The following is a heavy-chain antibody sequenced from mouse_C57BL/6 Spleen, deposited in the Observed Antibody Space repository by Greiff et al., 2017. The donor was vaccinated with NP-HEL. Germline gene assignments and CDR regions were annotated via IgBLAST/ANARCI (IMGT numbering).Heavy chain of an antibody. J-gene: IGHJ4*01. D-gene: IGHD2-5*01. CDR3: ARLGFYSNYDAMDY. CDR1: GYTFTDYN. CDR2: INPNNGGT. V-gene: IGHV1-22*01. Sequence: VQLKESGPELVKPGASVKMSCKASGYTFTDYNMHWVKQSHGKSLEWIGYINPNNGGTSYNQKFKGKATLTVNKSSSTAYMELRSLTSEDSAVYYCARLGFYSNYDAMDYWGQGTSVTVSS.